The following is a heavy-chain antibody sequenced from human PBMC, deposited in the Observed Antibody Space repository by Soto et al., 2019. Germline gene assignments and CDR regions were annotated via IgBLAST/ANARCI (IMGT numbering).Heavy chain of an antibody. J-gene: IGHJ3*02. Sequence: QVQLVESGGGVVQPGRSLRLSCAASGFTFSSYAMHWVRQAPGKGLEWVAVISYDGSNKYYADSVKGRFTISRDNSKNTLYLQMNSLRAEDTAVYYCVRCMIPNGYNYAFDIWGQGTMVTVSS. CDR3: VRCMIPNGYNYAFDI. D-gene: IGHD5-12*01. CDR2: ISYDGSNK. V-gene: IGHV3-30-3*01. CDR1: GFTFSSYA.